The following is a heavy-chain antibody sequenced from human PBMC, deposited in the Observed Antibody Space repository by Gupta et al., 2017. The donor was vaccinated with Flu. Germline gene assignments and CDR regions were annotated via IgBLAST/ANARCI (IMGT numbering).Heavy chain of an antibody. J-gene: IGHJ6*02. V-gene: IGHV3-13*01. CDR1: GFTFSNYD. CDR3: AREPPVSGGYFYGMDV. Sequence: ASGFTFSNYDMHWVRQTTGKGLEWVSAINVAGDTYYPDSVKGRFTISRENAKSSLYLQMNSLTVGDTAVYYCAREPPVSGGYFYGMDVWGQGTTVTVSS. CDR2: INVAGDT. D-gene: IGHD3-10*01.